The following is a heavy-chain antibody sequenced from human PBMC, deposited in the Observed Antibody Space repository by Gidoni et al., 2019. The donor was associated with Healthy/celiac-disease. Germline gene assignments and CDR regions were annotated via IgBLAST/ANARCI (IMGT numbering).Heavy chain of an antibody. D-gene: IGHD3-10*01. CDR3: AKSFGEVLYGYYGMDV. CDR1: GFTFSRHA. Sequence: EVQLLESGGGLVQTGGSLRLSCAASGFTFSRHAMSWVRQAPGKRLEWVSAIGGSGGSTYYADSVKGRFTISRDNSKNTLYLQMNSLRAEDTAVYYCAKSFGEVLYGYYGMDVWGQGTTVTVSS. CDR2: IGGSGGST. V-gene: IGHV3-23*01. J-gene: IGHJ6*02.